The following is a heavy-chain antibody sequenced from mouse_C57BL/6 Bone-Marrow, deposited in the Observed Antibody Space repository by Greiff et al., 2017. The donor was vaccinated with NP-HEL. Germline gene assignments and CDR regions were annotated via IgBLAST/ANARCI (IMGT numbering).Heavy chain of an antibody. CDR2: ISSGGSYT. D-gene: IGHD2-5*01. CDR1: GFTFSSYG. Sequence: EVMLVESGGDLVKPGGSLKLSCAASGFTFSSYGMSWVRQTPEKRLEWVATISSGGSYTYYPDSVKGRFTISRDNAKNTLYLQMSSLKSEDTAMYYCARHYYSNYFDYWGQGTTLTVSS. J-gene: IGHJ2*01. V-gene: IGHV5-6*02. CDR3: ARHYYSNYFDY.